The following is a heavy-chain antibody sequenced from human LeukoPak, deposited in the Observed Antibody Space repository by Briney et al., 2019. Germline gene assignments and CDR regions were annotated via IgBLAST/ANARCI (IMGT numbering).Heavy chain of an antibody. J-gene: IGHJ6*03. V-gene: IGHV1-18*01. CDR2: ISAYNGNT. CDR3: ARVMTTVSLNYYYYYMDV. D-gene: IGHD4-17*01. CDR1: GYTFTTYG. Sequence: GASVKVSCKASGYTFTTYGISWVRQAPGQGLEWMGWISAYNGNTNYAQKLQGRVTMTTDTSTSTAYMELRSLRSDDTAVYYCARVMTTVSLNYYYYYMDVWGKGTTVAVSS.